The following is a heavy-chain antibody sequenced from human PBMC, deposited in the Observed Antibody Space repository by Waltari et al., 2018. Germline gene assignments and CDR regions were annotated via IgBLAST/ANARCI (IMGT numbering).Heavy chain of an antibody. Sequence: EMQLVESGGGLVQPGGSLRLSCVASGFSVGNNYMIWVRQAPGKGLEWVSLIYSGGGTYYADSVKGRFTISRDNSKNTLYLQMTSLRAEDTAVYYCTRDGRGMATIRYWGQGTLVTVSS. D-gene: IGHD5-12*01. CDR1: GFSVGNNY. V-gene: IGHV3-66*01. J-gene: IGHJ4*02. CDR2: IYSGGGT. CDR3: TRDGRGMATIRY.